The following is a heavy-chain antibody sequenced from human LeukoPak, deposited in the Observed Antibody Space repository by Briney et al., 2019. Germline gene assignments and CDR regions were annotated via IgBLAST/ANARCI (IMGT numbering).Heavy chain of an antibody. J-gene: IGHJ4*02. Sequence: PSETLSLTCAVYGGSFSGYYWSWIRQPPGKGLECIGEINHSGSTNYNPSLKSRVTISVDTSKNQFSLKLSSVTAADTAVYYCARHSRRYFDWLPNFDYWGQGTLVTVSS. V-gene: IGHV4-34*01. CDR2: INHSGST. CDR1: GGSFSGYY. CDR3: ARHSRRYFDWLPNFDY. D-gene: IGHD3-9*01.